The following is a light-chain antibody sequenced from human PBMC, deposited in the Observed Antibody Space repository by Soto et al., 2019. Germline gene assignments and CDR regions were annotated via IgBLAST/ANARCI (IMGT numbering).Light chain of an antibody. Sequence: IQLTQSLFTLSASVEERVTLTCRASQSISSWLAWYQQKPGKAPKLLIYDASSLESGVPSRFSGSGSGTEFTLTISSLQPDDFATYYCQQSYSTLVFCPGTNVAI. V-gene: IGKV1-5*01. CDR2: DAS. CDR1: QSISSW. CDR3: QQSYSTLV. J-gene: IGKJ3*01.